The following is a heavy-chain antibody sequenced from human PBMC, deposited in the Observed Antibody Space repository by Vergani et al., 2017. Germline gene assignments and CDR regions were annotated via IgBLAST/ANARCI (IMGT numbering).Heavy chain of an antibody. V-gene: IGHV4-34*01. Sequence: QVQLPQWGAGLLKPSETLSLTCAVYGGSFSGYYWSWIRQPPGKGLEWIGEINHSGSTNYNPSLKSRVTISVDTSKNQFSLKLSSVTAADTAVYYCARGSSSWYNHAFDIWGQGTMVTVSS. D-gene: IGHD6-13*01. J-gene: IGHJ3*02. CDR3: ARGSSSWYNHAFDI. CDR2: INHSGST. CDR1: GGSFSGYY.